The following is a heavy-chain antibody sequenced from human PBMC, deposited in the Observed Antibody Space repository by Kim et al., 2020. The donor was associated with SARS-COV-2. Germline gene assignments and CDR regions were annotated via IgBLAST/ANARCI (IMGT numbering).Heavy chain of an antibody. Sequence: KSRVTISVDTSKNQFSLKLSSVTAADTAVYYCARALVLWFGPNRQYYFDYWGQGTLVTVSS. CDR3: ARALVLWFGPNRQYYFDY. D-gene: IGHD3-10*01. V-gene: IGHV4-39*07. J-gene: IGHJ4*02.